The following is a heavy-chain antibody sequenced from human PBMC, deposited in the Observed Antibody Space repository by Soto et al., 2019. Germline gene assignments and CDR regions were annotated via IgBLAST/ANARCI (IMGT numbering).Heavy chain of an antibody. CDR3: ASELGYWRSTSCYQNYYGMDF. D-gene: IGHD2-2*01. CDR1: GYTFTSYA. J-gene: IGHJ6*02. Sequence: ASVKVSCKASGYTFTSYAMHWVRQAPGQRLEWMGWINAGNGNTKYSQKFPGRVTITRDTSASTAYMELSSLRSEDTAVYYCASELGYWRSTSCYQNYYGMDFWGQGTTVTVSS. V-gene: IGHV1-3*01. CDR2: INAGNGNT.